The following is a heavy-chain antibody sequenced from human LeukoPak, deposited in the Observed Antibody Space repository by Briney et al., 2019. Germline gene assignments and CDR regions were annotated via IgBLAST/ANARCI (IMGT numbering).Heavy chain of an antibody. CDR2: ISSSASTI. Sequence: GGSLRLSCAASGFTFSDYYMSWIRQAPGKGLEWVSYISSSASTIYYADSVKGRFTISRDNAKNSLYLQMNSLRAEDTALYYCAKDISDILTGNRGFDYWGQGTLVTVSS. D-gene: IGHD3-9*01. J-gene: IGHJ4*02. CDR3: AKDISDILTGNRGFDY. CDR1: GFTFSDYY. V-gene: IGHV3-11*01.